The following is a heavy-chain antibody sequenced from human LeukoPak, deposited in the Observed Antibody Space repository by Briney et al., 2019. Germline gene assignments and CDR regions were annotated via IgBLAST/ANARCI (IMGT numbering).Heavy chain of an antibody. CDR1: GFTVRNNY. V-gene: IGHV3-53*01. D-gene: IGHD3-9*01. J-gene: IGHJ5*02. CDR2: IYSGDST. Sequence: HPGGSLRLSCAASGFTVRNNYMTWVRQAPGKGLEWVSIIYSGDSTSYADSVKGRFAISRDNSKNTLYLQMNSLRAEDTAVYYCAKAHPPPLYFDGPGWFDPWGQGTLVTVSS. CDR3: AKAHPPPLYFDGPGWFDP.